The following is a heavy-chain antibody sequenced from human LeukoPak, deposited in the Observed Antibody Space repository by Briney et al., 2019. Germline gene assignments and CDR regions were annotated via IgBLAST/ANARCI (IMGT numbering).Heavy chain of an antibody. Sequence: SETLSLTCTVSGVSVSDNCIFWGWLRQPQGKGLEWICSVSNTGTTHYEPCLKSIATMSIETSKNQYSLNLTPVAAADTAVYYGARRGTYWNELGCWGKGALVTVSS. J-gene: IGHJ4*02. CDR2: VSNTGTT. CDR3: ARRGTYWNELGC. CDR1: GVSVSDNCIF. V-gene: IGHV4-39*01. D-gene: IGHD1-1*01.